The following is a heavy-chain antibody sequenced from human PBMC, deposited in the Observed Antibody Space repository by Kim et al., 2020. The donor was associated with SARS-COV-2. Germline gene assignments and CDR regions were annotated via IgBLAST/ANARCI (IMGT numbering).Heavy chain of an antibody. CDR3: ATPYENSFLYYFDY. J-gene: IGHJ4*02. D-gene: IGHD5-12*01. Sequence: ADSVKGPYTISIDNSKNTLYLQMNSLRAEDTAVYYCATPYENSFLYYFDYWGQGTLVTVSS. V-gene: IGHV3-30*02.